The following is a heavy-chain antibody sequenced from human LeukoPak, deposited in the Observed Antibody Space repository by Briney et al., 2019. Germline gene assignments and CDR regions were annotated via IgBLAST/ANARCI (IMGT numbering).Heavy chain of an antibody. Sequence: SETLSLTCTVSGGSISSYYWSWIRQPPGKGLEWIGHIFYTGSSNYNPSLKSRLTISLDRSKNQFSLRLTSVTAAGTAVYYCARAGAWQIDPWGQGTLVTVSS. CDR3: ARAGAWQIDP. J-gene: IGHJ5*02. D-gene: IGHD3-10*01. CDR1: GGSISSYY. CDR2: IFYTGSS. V-gene: IGHV4-59*01.